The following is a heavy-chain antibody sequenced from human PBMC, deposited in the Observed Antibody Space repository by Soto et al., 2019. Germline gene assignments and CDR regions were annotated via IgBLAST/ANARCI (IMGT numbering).Heavy chain of an antibody. CDR1: GFTFSSYA. D-gene: IGHD2-15*01. V-gene: IGHV3-23*01. Sequence: EVQLLESGGGLAQPGGSLRLSCAASGFTFSSYAMSWVRQAPGKGLEGISTISGSGGGIYYTHSVKGRFTISRDNSKNTEYLQMDSLRVEDTAVYYCAIWARDCSGSSSFYFYGMDVWGQETTVTVSS. CDR2: ISGSGGGI. CDR3: AIWARDCSGSSSFYFYGMDV. J-gene: IGHJ6*02.